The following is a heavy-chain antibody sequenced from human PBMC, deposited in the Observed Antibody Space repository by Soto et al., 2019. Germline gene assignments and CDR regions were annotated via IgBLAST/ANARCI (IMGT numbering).Heavy chain of an antibody. Sequence: GESLKISCKGSGYSFTSYWIGWVRQMPGKGLEWMGIIYPGDSDTRYSPSFQGQVTISADKSISTAYLQWSSLKASDTAMYYCARHGLKSYRGYSGYDLDYWGQGTLVTVPQ. CDR2: IYPGDSDT. V-gene: IGHV5-51*01. CDR3: ARHGLKSYRGYSGYDLDY. J-gene: IGHJ4*02. CDR1: GYSFTSYW. D-gene: IGHD5-12*01.